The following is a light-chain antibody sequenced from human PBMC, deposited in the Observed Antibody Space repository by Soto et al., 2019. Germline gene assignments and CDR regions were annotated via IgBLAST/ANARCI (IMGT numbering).Light chain of an antibody. J-gene: IGLJ3*02. CDR2: EVD. CDR3: SSYAGSNNVV. CDR1: SSDVGGYNL. Sequence: QSVLTQPPSASGSPGQSVTISCTGTSSDVGGYNLVSWYQQHPGTAPKLMIYEVDKRPSGVPDRFSGSKSGNTASLTVSGLQAEDEADYYCSSYAGSNNVVFGGGTKVTVL. V-gene: IGLV2-8*01.